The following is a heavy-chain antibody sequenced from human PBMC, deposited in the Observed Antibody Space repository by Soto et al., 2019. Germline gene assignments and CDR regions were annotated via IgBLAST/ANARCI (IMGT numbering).Heavy chain of an antibody. J-gene: IGHJ4*02. D-gene: IGHD1-26*01. CDR2: FYWDDDM. CDR3: ARLYSGSYFDY. CDR1: GFSLTTSSAG. V-gene: IGHV2-5*02. Sequence: SGPTLVNPTQTLTLTCTFSGFSLTTSSAGVGWIRQSPGKALEWLAHFYWDDDMRYSPSLKSRLTIAKDTSKKQVDLTMTNMDPVDTATYYCARLYSGSYFDYWGQGTLVTVSS.